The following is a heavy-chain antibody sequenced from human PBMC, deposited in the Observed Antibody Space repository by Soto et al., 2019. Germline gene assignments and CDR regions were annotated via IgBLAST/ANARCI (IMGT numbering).Heavy chain of an antibody. CDR1: GGTSSSYA. D-gene: IGHD3-3*02. Sequence: QVQLVQSGAEVKKPGSSVKVSCKASGGTSSSYAINWVRQAPGQGLEWMGGIIPIFGTANYAQKLQGRVTIIADESTSTSYIELGSLRSEATAVYYCARGIGISVNAMDVWGQGTTVNVSS. CDR2: IIPIFGTA. CDR3: ARGIGISVNAMDV. V-gene: IGHV1-69*01. J-gene: IGHJ6*02.